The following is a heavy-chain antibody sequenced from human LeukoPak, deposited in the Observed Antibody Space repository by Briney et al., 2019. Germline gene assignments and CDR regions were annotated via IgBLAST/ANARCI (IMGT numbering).Heavy chain of an antibody. CDR1: GGSISSSSYY. CDR2: METIGTT. V-gene: IGHV4-61*02. CDR3: AGDGGTYITETSTDRHNWMDP. Sequence: PSETLSLTCTVSGGSISSSSYYWSWIRQPAGKGLEWIGRMETIGTTSYNPSLRSRVTISIDTSKNQFSLRLTSVTAADTAVYYCAGDGGTYITETSTDRHNWMDPWGQGSLVTVSS. D-gene: IGHD1-20*01. J-gene: IGHJ5*02.